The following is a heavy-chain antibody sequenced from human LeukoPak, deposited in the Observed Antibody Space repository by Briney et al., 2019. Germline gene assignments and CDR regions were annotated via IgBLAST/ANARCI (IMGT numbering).Heavy chain of an antibody. Sequence: PSETLSLTCAVYGGSFSGYYWSWIRQTPGKGLEWIGEINHSGSTNYNPSLKSRVTISVDTSKNQFSLKLTSVTAADTAVYYCARGDQWFWGQGTLVTVSS. CDR2: INHSGST. CDR3: ARGDQWF. J-gene: IGHJ4*02. CDR1: GGSFSGYY. V-gene: IGHV4-34*01. D-gene: IGHD3-22*01.